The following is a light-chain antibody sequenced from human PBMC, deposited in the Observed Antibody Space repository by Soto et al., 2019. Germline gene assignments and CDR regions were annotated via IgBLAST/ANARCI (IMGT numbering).Light chain of an antibody. CDR1: SSDVGGYIF. CDR2: EVS. CDR3: TSFTSSTTTYV. V-gene: IGLV2-14*03. Sequence: QSALTQPSSLSGSLGQSITISCTGTSSDVGGYIFVSWYQQHPGKAPKLLIYEVSNRPSGVSNRFSGSRSDNTASLTISGLQAEDEADYYCTSFTSSTTTYVFGTGTKVTVL. J-gene: IGLJ1*01.